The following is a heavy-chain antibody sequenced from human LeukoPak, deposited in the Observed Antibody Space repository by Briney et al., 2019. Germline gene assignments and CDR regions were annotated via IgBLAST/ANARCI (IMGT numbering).Heavy chain of an antibody. Sequence: SETLSLTCTVSGGSIRSSSYYWGWIRQPPGKGLEWIGSVYYSGSTYYNPSLKSRVAISVDSSKTQFSLKLSSVTATDTAVYYCARDKAHSYGRYFDPWGQGALVTVSS. CDR3: ARDKAHSYGRYFDP. D-gene: IGHD5-18*01. J-gene: IGHJ5*02. V-gene: IGHV4-39*02. CDR1: GGSIRSSSYY. CDR2: VYYSGST.